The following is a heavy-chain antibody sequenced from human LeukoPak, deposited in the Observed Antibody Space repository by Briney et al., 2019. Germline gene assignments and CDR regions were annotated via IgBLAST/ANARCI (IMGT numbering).Heavy chain of an antibody. CDR1: GFTSSDFY. Sequence: GGSLRLSCAASGFTSSDFYISWIRQAPGKGLEWLSYIISSGNTIYYADSVKGRFTVSRDNAKNSVYLQMNSLRVEDTAVYYCARLGPQPRGGWFDPWGQGTLVTVSS. CDR2: IISSGNTI. J-gene: IGHJ5*02. CDR3: ARLGPQPRGGWFDP. V-gene: IGHV3-11*04. D-gene: IGHD3-16*01.